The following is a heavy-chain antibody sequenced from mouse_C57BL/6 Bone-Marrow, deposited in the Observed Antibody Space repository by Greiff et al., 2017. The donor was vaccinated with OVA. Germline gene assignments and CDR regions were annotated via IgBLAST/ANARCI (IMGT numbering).Heavy chain of an antibody. CDR1: GYTFTSYD. CDR3: ARHEVGTGLRAWFAY. CDR2: IYPRDGST. Sequence: VQLQQSGPELVKPGASVKLSCKASGYTFTSYDINWVKQRPGQGLEWIGWIYPRDGSTKYNEKFKGKATLTVDTSSSTAYMELHSLTSEDSAVYFCARHEVGTGLRAWFAYWGQGTLVTVSA. V-gene: IGHV1-85*01. D-gene: IGHD2-4*01. J-gene: IGHJ3*01.